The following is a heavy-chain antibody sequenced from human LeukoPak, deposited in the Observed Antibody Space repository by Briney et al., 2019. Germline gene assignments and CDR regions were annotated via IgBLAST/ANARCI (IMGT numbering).Heavy chain of an antibody. CDR2: INPNSGGT. J-gene: IGHJ4*02. D-gene: IGHD5-24*01. CDR1: GYTFNSYG. V-gene: IGHV1-2*02. Sequence: ASVKVSCKTSGYTFNSYGISWVRQAPGQGLEWMGWINPNSGGTNYAQKFQGRVTMTRDTSISTAYMELSRLRSDDTAVYYCARAHGYNLDYWGQGTLVTVSS. CDR3: ARAHGYNLDY.